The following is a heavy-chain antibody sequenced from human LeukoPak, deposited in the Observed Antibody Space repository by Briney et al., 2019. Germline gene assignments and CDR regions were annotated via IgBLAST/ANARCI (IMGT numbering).Heavy chain of an antibody. CDR1: GFTFSSYG. J-gene: IGHJ4*02. CDR3: AKNRDSSDYPRDFDF. CDR2: IRHDGSYQ. V-gene: IGHV3-30*02. Sequence: GGSLRLSCAAFGFTFSSYGMHWVRQTPGKGLEWVAFIRHDGSYQQYADSVKGRFTVSRDNSKDMVYLQMNSLRTEDTAVYYCAKNRDSSDYPRDFDFWGQGTLVTASS. D-gene: IGHD3-22*01.